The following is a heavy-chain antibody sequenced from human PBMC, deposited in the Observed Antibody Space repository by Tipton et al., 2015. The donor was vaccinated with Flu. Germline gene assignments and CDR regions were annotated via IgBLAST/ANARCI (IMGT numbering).Heavy chain of an antibody. CDR3: ARHTGDSVRGVIGY. CDR1: GYSIRSAYY. D-gene: IGHD3-10*02. J-gene: IGHJ4*02. CDR2: IYHSGTT. V-gene: IGHV4-38-2*01. Sequence: GSLRLSCSVSGYSIRSAYYWGWVRRPPGKGLEWIGTIYHSGTTYYNPSLKSRLTISVDTSKNQFSLRLSSVTAADTAVYYCARHTGDSVRGVIGYWGQGTLVTVSS.